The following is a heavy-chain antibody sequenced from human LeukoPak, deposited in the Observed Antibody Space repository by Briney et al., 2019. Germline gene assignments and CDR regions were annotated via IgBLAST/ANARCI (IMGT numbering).Heavy chain of an antibody. CDR2: VYYSGST. CDR3: ARGVGGWGLRGYAFDI. CDR1: GGSISTYY. V-gene: IGHV4-59*12. Sequence: SETLSLTCTVSGGSISTYYWSWIRQPPGKGLEWFGYVYYSGSTNYNPSLESRVTISVDTSKNQFSLKLSSVTAADTAVYYCARGVGGWGLRGYAFDIWGQGTMVTVSS. D-gene: IGHD6-19*01. J-gene: IGHJ3*02.